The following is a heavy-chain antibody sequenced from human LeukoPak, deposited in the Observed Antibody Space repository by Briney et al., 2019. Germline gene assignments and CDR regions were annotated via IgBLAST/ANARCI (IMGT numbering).Heavy chain of an antibody. Sequence: ASVKVSCTASGYTFTRYLMYWVRQAPAQGLKWMGWINHNSGGTNYAQKFQGRVTMTRDTSISTAYMELSGLTSDDTAMYYCARYSGYDYDIDDWGKGTTVTVSS. J-gene: IGHJ6*03. CDR2: INHNSGGT. V-gene: IGHV1-2*02. CDR1: GYTFTRYL. D-gene: IGHD1-26*01. CDR3: ARYSGYDYDIDD.